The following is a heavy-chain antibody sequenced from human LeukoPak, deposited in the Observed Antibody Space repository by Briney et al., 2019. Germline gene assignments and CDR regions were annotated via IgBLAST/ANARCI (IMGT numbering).Heavy chain of an antibody. D-gene: IGHD3-22*01. J-gene: IGHJ6*04. CDR2: IYYSGST. CDR3: ARRPDLDSSGYSMDV. V-gene: IGHV4-30-4*08. CDR1: GFTFSSYA. Sequence: LRLSCAASGFTFSSYAMSWIRQPPGKGLEWIGYIYYSGSTYYNPSLKSRVTISVDTSKNQFSLKLSSVTAADTAVYYCARRPDLDSSGYSMDVWGKGTAVTVSS.